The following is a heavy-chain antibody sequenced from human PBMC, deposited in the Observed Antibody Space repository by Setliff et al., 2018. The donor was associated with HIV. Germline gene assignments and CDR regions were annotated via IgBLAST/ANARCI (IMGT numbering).Heavy chain of an antibody. CDR3: ARQPRRYSYGDGVYLDY. Sequence: GESLKISCKGSGYSFTNYWINWVRQMPGKGLEWMGRIDPSDFYIKYSPSFQGHVTISADRSITTAYLQWSSLRASDTATYYCARQPRRYSYGDGVYLDYWGQGTPVTVSS. D-gene: IGHD5-18*01. CDR1: GYSFTNYW. CDR2: IDPSDFYI. J-gene: IGHJ4*02. V-gene: IGHV5-10-1*01.